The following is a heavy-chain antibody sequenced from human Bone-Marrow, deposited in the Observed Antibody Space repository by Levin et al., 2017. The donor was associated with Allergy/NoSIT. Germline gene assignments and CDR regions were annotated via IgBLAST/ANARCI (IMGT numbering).Heavy chain of an antibody. CDR1: GDSISRSHYY. Sequence: SETLSLTCSVSGDSISRSHYYWAWIRQPPGKGLEWIATIYYSGNTYYNPSLNSRVTISVDTSKNQFSLSVNSLTAADTAVYYCTRVYSSGWSNWFDPWGQGTLVTVSS. J-gene: IGHJ5*02. CDR2: IYYSGNT. D-gene: IGHD6-19*01. CDR3: TRVYSSGWSNWFDP. V-gene: IGHV4-39*01.